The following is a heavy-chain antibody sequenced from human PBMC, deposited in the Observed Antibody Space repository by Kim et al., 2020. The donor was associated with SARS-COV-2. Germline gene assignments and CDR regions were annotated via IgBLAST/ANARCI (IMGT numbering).Heavy chain of an antibody. Sequence: SVKGRFTISRDDAKSIAYLQMNSLKTEDTAVYYCTRGVITIFGVVPELDYWGQGTLVTVSS. J-gene: IGHJ4*02. V-gene: IGHV3-49*02. CDR3: TRGVITIFGVVPELDY. D-gene: IGHD3-3*01.